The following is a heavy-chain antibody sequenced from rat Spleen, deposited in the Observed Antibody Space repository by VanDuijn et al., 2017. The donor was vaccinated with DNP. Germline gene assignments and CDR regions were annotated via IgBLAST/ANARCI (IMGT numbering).Heavy chain of an antibody. D-gene: IGHD4-3*01. CDR1: GFTFSNFF. CDR2: ISPSGGNN. V-gene: IGHV5-23*01. CDR3: ARWFNSGYYFDY. J-gene: IGHJ2*01. Sequence: EVQLVESGGGLVQPGRSLKLSCAASGFTFSNFFMAWVCQAPKKGLEWVAIISPSGGNNYYRDSMKGRFTMSKDNARTTLYLQMNSLRSEDMATYYCARWFNSGYYFDYWGQGVMVTVSS.